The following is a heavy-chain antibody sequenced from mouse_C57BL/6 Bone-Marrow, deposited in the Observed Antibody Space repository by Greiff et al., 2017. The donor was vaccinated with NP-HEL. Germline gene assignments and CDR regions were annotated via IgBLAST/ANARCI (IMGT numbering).Heavy chain of an antibody. V-gene: IGHV1-59*01. CDR1: GYTFTSYW. CDR3: ARKGYYGLFAY. D-gene: IGHD1-2*01. J-gene: IGHJ3*01. Sequence: QVQLQQPGAELVRPGTSVKLSCKASGYTFTSYWMHWVKQRPGQGLEWIGVIDPSDRYTKYNHKFKGKATLTVDTSSSTAYMQLRSLTSEDSAVYYSARKGYYGLFAYWGQGTLVTVSA. CDR2: IDPSDRYT.